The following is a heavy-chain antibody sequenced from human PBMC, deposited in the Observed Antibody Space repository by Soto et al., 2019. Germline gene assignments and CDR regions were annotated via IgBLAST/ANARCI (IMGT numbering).Heavy chain of an antibody. V-gene: IGHV3-23*01. CDR3: ARYKDTSSWTGFDF. Sequence: GGSLRLSCAASGFTFATYAMSWVRQAPGKGLEWVSAISATGISTHYADSVKGRVTISRDNSANTLSLEMSSLTAEDTAVYYCARYKDTSSWTGFDFWGHGSLVTVSS. CDR2: ISATGIST. CDR1: GFTFATYA. D-gene: IGHD5-12*01. J-gene: IGHJ4*01.